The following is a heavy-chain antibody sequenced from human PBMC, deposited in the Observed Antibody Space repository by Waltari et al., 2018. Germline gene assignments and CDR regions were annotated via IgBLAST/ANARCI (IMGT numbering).Heavy chain of an antibody. CDR1: GFTFSSYW. J-gene: IGHJ6*02. V-gene: IGHV3-7*01. CDR2: IKQDGSEK. Sequence: EVQLVESGGGLVQPGGSLRLSCAASGFTFSSYWMSWVRQAPGKGLEWVANIKQDGSEKYYVDSVKGRFTISRDNAKNSLYLQMNSLRAEDTAVYYCARDDYAQYYYYGMDVWGQGTTVTVSS. CDR3: ARDDYAQYYYYGMDV. D-gene: IGHD4-17*01.